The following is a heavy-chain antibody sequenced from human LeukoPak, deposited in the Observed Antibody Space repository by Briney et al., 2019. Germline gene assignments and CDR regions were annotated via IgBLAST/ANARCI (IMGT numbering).Heavy chain of an antibody. V-gene: IGHV1-2*02. CDR3: ARDRPYYDFWSGYYTPYYYYGMDV. CDR2: INPNSGGT. D-gene: IGHD3-3*01. CDR1: GYTFTGYY. J-gene: IGHJ6*02. Sequence: GASVKVSCKASGYTFTGYYMHWVRQAPGQGLEWMGWINPNSGGTNYAQKFQGRVTMTRDTSISTAYMELSRLRSDDTAVYYCARDRPYYDFWSGYYTPYYYYGMDVWGQGTTVTVS.